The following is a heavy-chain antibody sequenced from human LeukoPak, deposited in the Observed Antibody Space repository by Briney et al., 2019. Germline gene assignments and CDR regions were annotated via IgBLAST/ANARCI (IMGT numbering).Heavy chain of an antibody. D-gene: IGHD4-11*01. CDR3: ARGSALGGVTTWFDP. J-gene: IGHJ5*02. CDR1: GGTFSSYA. Sequence: GATVKVSCKASGGTFSSYAISWVRQAPGQGLEWMGRIIPILGIANYAQKFQGRVTITADKSTSTAYMELSSLRSEDTAVYYCARGSALGGVTTWFDPWGQGTLVTVSS. CDR2: IIPILGIA. V-gene: IGHV1-69*04.